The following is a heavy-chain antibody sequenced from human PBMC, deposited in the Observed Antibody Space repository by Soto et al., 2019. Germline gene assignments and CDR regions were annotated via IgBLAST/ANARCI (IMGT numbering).Heavy chain of an antibody. Sequence: QVQPVQSGAEVKKPGSSVKVSCKASGGTFSSYAISWVRQAPGQGLEWMGGIIPIFGTANYAQKFQGRVTITADESTGTAYVELSSLRSEDTAVYYGARSSVGWDNWFDPWGQGTLVTVSS. CDR3: ARSSVGWDNWFDP. V-gene: IGHV1-69*01. J-gene: IGHJ5*02. CDR2: IIPIFGTA. D-gene: IGHD1-26*01. CDR1: GGTFSSYA.